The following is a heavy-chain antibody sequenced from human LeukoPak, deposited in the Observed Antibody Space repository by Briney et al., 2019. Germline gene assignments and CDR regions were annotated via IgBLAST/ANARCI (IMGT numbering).Heavy chain of an antibody. CDR1: GFTFSSYS. Sequence: GGSLRLSCAASGFTFSSYSMNWVRQAPGKGLEWVSSISSSSSYMYYADSVKGRFTISRDNAKNSLYLQMNSLRAEDTAVYYCARQIVGATRKGAFDIWGQGTMVTVSS. CDR3: ARQIVGATRKGAFDI. D-gene: IGHD1-26*01. J-gene: IGHJ3*02. CDR2: ISSSSSYM. V-gene: IGHV3-21*01.